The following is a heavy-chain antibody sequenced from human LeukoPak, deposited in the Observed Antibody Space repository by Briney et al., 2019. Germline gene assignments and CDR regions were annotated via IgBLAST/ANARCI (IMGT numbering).Heavy chain of an antibody. V-gene: IGHV1-69*05. D-gene: IGHD3-10*01. CDR3: ARVWFGELAHYYYYMDV. J-gene: IGHJ6*03. CDR1: GGTFSSHA. CDR2: IIPIFGTA. Sequence: SVKVSCKASGGTFSSHAISWVRQAPGQGLEWMGRIIPIFGTANYAQKFQGRVTITTDESTSTAYMELSSLRSEDTAVYYCARVWFGELAHYYYYMDVWGKGTTVTVSS.